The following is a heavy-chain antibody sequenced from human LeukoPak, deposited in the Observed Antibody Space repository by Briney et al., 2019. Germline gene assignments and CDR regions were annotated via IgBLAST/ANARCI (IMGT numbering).Heavy chain of an antibody. CDR3: ARQVTMVRGVI. Sequence: GGSLRLSCAASGFTFSSYSMNWVRQAPGKGLEWVSSISSSSSYIYYADSVKGRFTISRDNAKNSLYPQMNSLRAEDTAVYYCARQVTMVRGVIWGQGTLVTVSS. V-gene: IGHV3-21*01. J-gene: IGHJ4*02. CDR1: GFTFSSYS. CDR2: ISSSSSYI. D-gene: IGHD3-10*01.